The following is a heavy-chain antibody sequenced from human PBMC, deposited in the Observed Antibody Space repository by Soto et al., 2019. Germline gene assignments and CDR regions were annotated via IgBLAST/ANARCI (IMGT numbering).Heavy chain of an antibody. J-gene: IGHJ6*02. CDR1: GGTFSSYA. D-gene: IGHD6-19*01. CDR3: ARDRGRVAVASYGMDV. V-gene: IGHV1-69*01. CDR2: IIPIFGTA. Sequence: QMQLVQSGAEVKKPGSSVKVSCKASGGTFSSYAISWVRQAPGQGLEWMGGIIPIFGTANYAQKFQGRVTITADESTSTAYMELSSLRSEDTAVYYCARDRGRVAVASYGMDVWGQGTTVTVSS.